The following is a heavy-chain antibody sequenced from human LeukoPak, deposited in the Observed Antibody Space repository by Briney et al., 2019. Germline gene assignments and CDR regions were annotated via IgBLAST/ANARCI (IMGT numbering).Heavy chain of an antibody. D-gene: IGHD5-18*01. CDR2: IKKDGSEK. J-gene: IGHJ4*02. CDR1: GFTFSSYR. V-gene: IGHV3-7*01. CDR3: ARDLSGVTGYTYGRGIDY. Sequence: HPGGSLRLSCTASGFTFSSYRMTWVRQAPGKGLEWVANIKKDGSEKYYVDSVKGRFTISRDNAKTSLFLQMNSLRAEDTAVYYCARDLSGVTGYTYGRGIDYWGQGTLVTVSS.